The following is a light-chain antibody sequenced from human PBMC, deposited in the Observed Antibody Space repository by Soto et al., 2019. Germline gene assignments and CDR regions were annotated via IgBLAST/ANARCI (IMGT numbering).Light chain of an antibody. J-gene: IGLJ2*01. CDR1: SSNIGSNY. V-gene: IGLV1-47*01. CDR2: RNN. CDR3: AAWDDSLSGPL. Sequence: QSVLTQPPSASGTPGQRVTISCSGSSSNIGSNYVYWYQQLPGTAPKLLIYRNNQRPSGVPDRFSGSKSGTSASLAISGLXXXXXXXXYCAAWDDSLSGPLFGGGTKVTVL.